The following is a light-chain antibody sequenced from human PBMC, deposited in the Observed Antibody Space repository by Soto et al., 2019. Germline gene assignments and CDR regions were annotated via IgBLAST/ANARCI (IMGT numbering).Light chain of an antibody. CDR3: QHRSKWLA. V-gene: IGKV3-11*01. CDR1: QSVSSY. CDR2: HAS. J-gene: IGKJ4*01. Sequence: EIVLTQSPSTLSLSPGDISTLSFRASQSVSSYLAWYQQKPGQAPRLLIYHASNRATGIPARFSGSGSGTDFTLTITSLEPEDFAVYYCQHRSKWLAFGGGTKVDIK.